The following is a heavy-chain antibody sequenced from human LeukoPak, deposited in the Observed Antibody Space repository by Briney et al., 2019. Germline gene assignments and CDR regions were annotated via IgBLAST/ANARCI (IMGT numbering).Heavy chain of an antibody. D-gene: IGHD5-12*01. V-gene: IGHV5-10-1*01. Sequence: GESLKISCKGSGYSFTSYWISWVRQMPGKGLEWMGRIDPSDSYTNYSPSFQGHVTISVDKSISTAYLQWSSLKASDTAMYYCARRPRYSGYTFDYWGQGTLVTVSS. CDR1: GYSFTSYW. J-gene: IGHJ4*02. CDR3: ARRPRYSGYTFDY. CDR2: IDPSDSYT.